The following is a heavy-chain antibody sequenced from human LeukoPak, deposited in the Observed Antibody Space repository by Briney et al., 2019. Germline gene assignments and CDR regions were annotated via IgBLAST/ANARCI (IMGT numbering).Heavy chain of an antibody. V-gene: IGHV3-7*04. CDR3: ARANSGYDGGYYYYYYYMDV. CDR2: IKQDGSEK. Sequence: PGGSLRLSCAASGFTFSSYWMSWVRQAPGKGLEWVANIKQDGSEKYYVDSVKGRFTISRDSAKNSLYLQMNSLRAEDTAVYYCARANSGYDGGYYYYYYYMDVWGKGTTVTVSS. CDR1: GFTFSSYW. J-gene: IGHJ6*03. D-gene: IGHD5-12*01.